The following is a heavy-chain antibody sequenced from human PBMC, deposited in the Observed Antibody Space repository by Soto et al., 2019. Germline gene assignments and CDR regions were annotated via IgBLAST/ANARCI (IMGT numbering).Heavy chain of an antibody. V-gene: IGHV3-33*01. CDR3: ARVSSGRDY. CDR2: IWYDGSNK. J-gene: IGHJ4*02. CDR1: GFTFSSYG. Sequence: QVQLVESGGGVVQPGRSLRLSCAASGFTFSSYGMHWVRQAPGKGLEWVTVIWYDGSNKYYADSVKGRFTISRDNSKNTLYLQMNSLREEDTAVYYCARVSSGRDYWGQGTLVTVSS.